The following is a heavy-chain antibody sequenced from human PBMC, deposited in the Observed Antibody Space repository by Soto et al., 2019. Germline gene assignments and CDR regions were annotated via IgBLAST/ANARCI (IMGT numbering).Heavy chain of an antibody. CDR3: ARDGGDYDYVWGSYRGQKDDDDFDI. J-gene: IGHJ3*02. V-gene: IGHV3-7*01. CDR2: IKQDGSEK. D-gene: IGHD3-16*02. CDR1: GFTFSSYW. Sequence: LRLSCAASGFTFSSYWMSWVRQAPGKGLEWVANIKQDGSEKYYVDSVKGRFTISRDNAKNSLYLQMNSLRAEDTAVYYCARDGGDYDYVWGSYRGQKDDDDFDIWGQGTMVTVS.